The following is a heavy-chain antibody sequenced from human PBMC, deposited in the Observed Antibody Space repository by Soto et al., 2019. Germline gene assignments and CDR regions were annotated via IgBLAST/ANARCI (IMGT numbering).Heavy chain of an antibody. D-gene: IGHD2-15*01. CDR3: AKEWDIVVVVAATGLGMDV. V-gene: IGHV3-23*01. J-gene: IGHJ6*02. CDR2: ISGSGGST. Sequence: GGSLRLSCAASGFTFSSYAMSWVRQAPGRGLEWVSAISGSGGSTYYADSVKGRFTISRDNSKNTLYLQMNSLRAEDTAVNYCAKEWDIVVVVAATGLGMDVWGQGTTVTV. CDR1: GFTFSSYA.